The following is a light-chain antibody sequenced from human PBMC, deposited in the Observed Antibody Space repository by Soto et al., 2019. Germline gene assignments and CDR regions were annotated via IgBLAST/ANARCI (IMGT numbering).Light chain of an antibody. J-gene: IGLJ3*02. V-gene: IGLV1-44*01. Sequence: QSVLTQPPSASGTPGQRVTISCSGSSSNIGSNSVNWYQHLPGTAPKLLIYGSDQRPSGVPDRFSGSKSGTSVSLAISGRQSEDEADYYCAAWDDSLNAVMFGGGTKLTVL. CDR1: SSNIGSNS. CDR2: GSD. CDR3: AAWDDSLNAVM.